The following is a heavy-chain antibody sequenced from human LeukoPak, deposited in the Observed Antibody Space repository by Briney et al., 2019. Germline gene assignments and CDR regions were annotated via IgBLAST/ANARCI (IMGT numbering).Heavy chain of an antibody. Sequence: PGGSLRLSCAASGFTFSSYEMNWVRQAPGKGLEWVSYISSSGSTIYYADSVKGRFTISRDNSKNTLYLQMNSLRAEDTAVYYCAKEPNYDFWSPFMDVWGKGTTVTVSS. V-gene: IGHV3-48*03. D-gene: IGHD3-3*01. CDR3: AKEPNYDFWSPFMDV. CDR2: ISSSGSTI. CDR1: GFTFSSYE. J-gene: IGHJ6*03.